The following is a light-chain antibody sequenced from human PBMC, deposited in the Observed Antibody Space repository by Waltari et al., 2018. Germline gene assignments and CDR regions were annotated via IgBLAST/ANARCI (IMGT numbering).Light chain of an antibody. CDR1: QTITF. Sequence: ITCRASQTITFLAWHQQKPGKAPNLLIYKASTLESGVPSRFSGSGSGTEFTLTISSLQPDDFATYYCQQYDTYPLTFGGGTKVEIK. V-gene: IGKV1-5*03. CDR2: KAS. J-gene: IGKJ4*01. CDR3: QQYDTYPLT.